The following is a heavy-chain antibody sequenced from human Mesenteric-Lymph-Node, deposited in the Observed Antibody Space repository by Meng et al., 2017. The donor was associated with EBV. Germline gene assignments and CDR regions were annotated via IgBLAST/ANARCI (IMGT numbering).Heavy chain of an antibody. D-gene: IGHD6-19*01. J-gene: IGHJ5*01. CDR1: GFSFSDYY. CDR2: ISSSSDSI. CDR3: VKTGIAVAGALDS. Sequence: QVQLVESGGGFVKPGGSLRLSCGASGFSFSDYYVSWIRQAPGKGLEWVSYISSSSDSIKYADSVKGRFTTSRDNAENSLYLQMNSLRAEDTAVYYCVKTGIAVAGALDSWGRGTLVTVSS. V-gene: IGHV3-11*01.